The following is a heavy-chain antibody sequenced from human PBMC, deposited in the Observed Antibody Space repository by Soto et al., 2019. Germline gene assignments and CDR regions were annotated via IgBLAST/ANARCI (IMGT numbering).Heavy chain of an antibody. CDR1: GFTFSSYG. J-gene: IGHJ6*02. V-gene: IGHV3-33*01. Sequence: GGSLRLSCAASGFTFSSYGMHWVRQAPGKGLEWVAVIWYDGSKKYYADSVKGRFTISRDNSKNTLYLQMNSLRAEDTAVYYCARKGRPFIYTSPYYYYYYGTDGWGQGTTVTVSS. CDR2: IWYDGSKK. D-gene: IGHD3-16*01. CDR3: ARKGRPFIYTSPYYYYYYGTDG.